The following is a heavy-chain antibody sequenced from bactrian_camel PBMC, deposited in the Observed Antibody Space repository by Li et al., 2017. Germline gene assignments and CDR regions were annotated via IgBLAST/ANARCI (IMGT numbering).Heavy chain of an antibody. V-gene: IGHV3S55*01. J-gene: IGHJ4*01. CDR3: AADLPRRALGWVRLGVKIPGYGATY. CDR2: IRKDGST. Sequence: HVQLVESGGGSVQAGGSLKLSCVASESISSWCEKDWYRQTPGKERELVSTIRKDGSTTYADSVKGRFAIPKDTAANTLYLQMNSLKPEDTAMYYCAADLPRRALGWVRLGVKIPGYGATYWGQGTQVTVS. CDR1: ESISSWCE. D-gene: IGHD5*01.